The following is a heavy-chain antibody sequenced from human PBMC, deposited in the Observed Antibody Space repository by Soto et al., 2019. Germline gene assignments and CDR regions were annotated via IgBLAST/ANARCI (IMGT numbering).Heavy chain of an antibody. CDR3: ARVFSSRGSWYYSYYGIDV. Sequence: QVQLQESGPGLVKPSGTLSLTCAVSGGSISSSNWWSGVRQPPGKGLEWIGEIYHSGSTNSNPPLKSRVTISVDKSKNQFSLKLSSVTAADTAVHYCARVFSSRGSWYYSYYGIDVWGQGTTVTVSS. CDR1: GGSISSSNW. V-gene: IGHV4-4*02. J-gene: IGHJ6*02. D-gene: IGHD6-13*01. CDR2: IYHSGST.